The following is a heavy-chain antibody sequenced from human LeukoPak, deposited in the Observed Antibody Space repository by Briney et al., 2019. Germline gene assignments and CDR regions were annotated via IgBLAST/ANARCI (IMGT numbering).Heavy chain of an antibody. CDR2: IDGDGTNI. Sequence: GGSLRLSCAASGFTFSSYWMHWVRQAPGKGLVWVSRIDGDGTNIRYADSVRGRFTISRDNAKNTLYLQVNSLRAEDTAVYYCARVASNGPMMATFDIWGQGTMVTVSS. J-gene: IGHJ3*02. CDR3: ARVASNGPMMATFDI. D-gene: IGHD3-22*01. V-gene: IGHV3-74*01. CDR1: GFTFSSYW.